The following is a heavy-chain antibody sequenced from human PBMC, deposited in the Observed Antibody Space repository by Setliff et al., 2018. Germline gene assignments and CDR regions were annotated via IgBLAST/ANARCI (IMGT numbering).Heavy chain of an antibody. Sequence: SGPTLVNPTPALTLTCTYSGFSFGISGMRLSWIRQAPGKALEWLARVDWDDDKFYSTSLATRLTISKDTFKNQVILTMTNMDPADTATYFCARDSLEYYFDYWGQGILVTVSS. CDR2: VDWDDDK. CDR3: ARDSLEYYFDY. J-gene: IGHJ4*02. D-gene: IGHD3-10*01. V-gene: IGHV2-70*04. CDR1: GFSFGISGMR.